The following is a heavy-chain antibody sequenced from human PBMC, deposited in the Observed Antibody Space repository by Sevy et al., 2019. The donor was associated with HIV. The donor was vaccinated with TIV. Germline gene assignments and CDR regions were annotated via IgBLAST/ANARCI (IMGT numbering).Heavy chain of an antibody. CDR1: GGSISSSSYY. CDR3: ARNIVVVVAATSCFDY. CDR2: IYYSGST. Sequence: SETLSLTCTVSGGSISSSSYYWGWIRQPSGKGREWIGSIYYSGSTYYNPSLKSRVTISVDTSKNQFSLKLSSVTAADTAVYYCARNIVVVVAATSCFDYWGQGTLVTVSS. J-gene: IGHJ4*02. D-gene: IGHD2-15*01. V-gene: IGHV4-39*01.